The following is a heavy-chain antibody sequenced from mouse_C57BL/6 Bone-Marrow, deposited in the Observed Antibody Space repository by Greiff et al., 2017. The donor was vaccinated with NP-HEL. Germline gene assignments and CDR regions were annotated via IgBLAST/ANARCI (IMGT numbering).Heavy chain of an antibody. CDR1: GYTFTSYG. D-gene: IGHD1-1*01. Sequence: VQLQQSGAELARPGASVKLSCKASGYTFTSYGISWVKQRTGQGLEWIGEIYPRSGNTYYIEKFKGKATLTADKSSSTAYMELRSLTSEDSAVYFCARLRYYGSSYGYFDVWGTGTTVTVSS. CDR2: IYPRSGNT. J-gene: IGHJ1*03. V-gene: IGHV1-81*01. CDR3: ARLRYYGSSYGYFDV.